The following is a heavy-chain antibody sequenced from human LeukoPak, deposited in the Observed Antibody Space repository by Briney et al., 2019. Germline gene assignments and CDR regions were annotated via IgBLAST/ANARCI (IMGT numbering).Heavy chain of an antibody. CDR3: ARDRLRYFDWLLRAPFDY. V-gene: IGHV7-4-1*02. J-gene: IGHJ4*02. CDR2: INTNTGNP. CDR1: GGTFSSYA. Sequence: ASVKVSCKASGGTFSSYAISWVRQAPGQGLEWMGWINTNTGNPTYAQGFTGRFVFSLDTSVSTAYLQISSLKAEDTAVYYCARDRLRYFDWLLRAPFDYWGQGTLVTVSS. D-gene: IGHD3-9*01.